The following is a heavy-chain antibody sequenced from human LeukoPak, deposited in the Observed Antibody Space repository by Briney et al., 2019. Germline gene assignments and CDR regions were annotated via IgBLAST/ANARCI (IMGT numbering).Heavy chain of an antibody. J-gene: IGHJ6*02. CDR3: AREKVRQSGMDV. CDR1: GGTFSSYA. V-gene: IGHV1-69*13. D-gene: IGHD2-2*01. Sequence: SVKVSCKASGGTFSSYAISWVRQAPGQGLEWMGGIIPIFGTANYAQKFQGRVTITADESTSTAYMELSRLRSDDTAVYYCAREKVRQSGMDVWGQGTTVTVSS. CDR2: IIPIFGTA.